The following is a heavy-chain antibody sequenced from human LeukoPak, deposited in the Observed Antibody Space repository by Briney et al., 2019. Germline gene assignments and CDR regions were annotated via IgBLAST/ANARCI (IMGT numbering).Heavy chain of an antibody. D-gene: IGHD3-9*01. Sequence: LSGGSLRLSCAASGFTFSSYAMSWVRQAPGKGLEWVSAISGSGGSTYYADSVKGRFTISRDNSKNTLYLQMNSLRARDTAVYYCAKDGAHYDILTGYSDWFDPWGQGTLVTVSP. CDR1: GFTFSSYA. V-gene: IGHV3-23*01. CDR3: AKDGAHYDILTGYSDWFDP. J-gene: IGHJ5*02. CDR2: ISGSGGST.